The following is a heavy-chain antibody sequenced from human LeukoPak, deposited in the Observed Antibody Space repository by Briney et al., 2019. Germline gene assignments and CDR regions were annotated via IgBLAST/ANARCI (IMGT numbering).Heavy chain of an antibody. V-gene: IGHV3-66*02. CDR2: IYSGGST. Sequence: GSLRLSCAASGFTVSSNYMSWVRQAPGKGLEWVSVIYSGGSTYYADSVKGRFTISRDNSKNTLYLQMNSLRAEDTAVYYCAKDHAAVAGHYFDYWGQGTLVTVSS. J-gene: IGHJ4*02. CDR3: AKDHAAVAGHYFDY. CDR1: GFTVSSNY. D-gene: IGHD6-19*01.